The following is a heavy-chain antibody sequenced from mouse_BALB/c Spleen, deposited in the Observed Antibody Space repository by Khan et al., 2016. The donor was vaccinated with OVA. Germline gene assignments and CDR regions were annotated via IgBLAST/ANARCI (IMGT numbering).Heavy chain of an antibody. CDR2: VSTGGSYT. D-gene: IGHD1-1*01. J-gene: IGHJ3*01. CDR1: GFTFSTYG. Sequence: EVQVVESGGDLVKPGGSLKLSCAASGFTFSTYGMSWVRQTPDKRLEWVATVSTGGSYTYYPDSVKGRFTISRDNAKKPLYLQMSGLKSEDTAMFYCTRLAYYYDSEGFAYWGQGTLVTVSA. V-gene: IGHV5-6*01. CDR3: TRLAYYYDSEGFAY.